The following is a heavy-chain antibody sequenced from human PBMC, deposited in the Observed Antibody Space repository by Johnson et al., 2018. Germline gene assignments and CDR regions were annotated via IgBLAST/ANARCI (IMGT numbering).Heavy chain of an antibody. CDR3: ASDQDCRSTSCLGMDV. J-gene: IGHJ6*02. CDR1: GFTFSDYS. CDR2: ISRSSSPV. D-gene: IGHD2-2*01. Sequence: VQLVQSGGGLVQPGGSLRLSCAASGFTFSDYSMNWVRQAPGKGLEWVSYISRSSSPVHYADSVRGRFTISRDNSKNTLYRQMNSLRAEDTAVYYCASDQDCRSTSCLGMDVWGQGTTVTGSS. V-gene: IGHV3-48*01.